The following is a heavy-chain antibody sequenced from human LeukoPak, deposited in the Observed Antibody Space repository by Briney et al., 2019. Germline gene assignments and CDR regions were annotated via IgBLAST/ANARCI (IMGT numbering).Heavy chain of an antibody. Sequence: GGSLRLSCAASGFSFFSHWMHWVRQVPGKGLEWVSRIKTDGSSTDYADSVKGRFTISRDNAKNTLYLQMNSLRVDDTAIYYCARDHSPGWFGPWGQGTLVTVSP. D-gene: IGHD4-11*01. J-gene: IGHJ5*02. CDR2: IKTDGSST. CDR3: ARDHSPGWFGP. CDR1: GFSFFSHW. V-gene: IGHV3-74*01.